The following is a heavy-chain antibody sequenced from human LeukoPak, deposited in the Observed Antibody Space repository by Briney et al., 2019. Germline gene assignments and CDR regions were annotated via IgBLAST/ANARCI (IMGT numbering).Heavy chain of an antibody. CDR3: ARVLAAAGTFGGYHFDY. V-gene: IGHV3-53*01. D-gene: IGHD6-13*01. J-gene: IGHJ4*02. CDR2: IYSGGST. CDR1: GFTVSSNY. Sequence: GGSLRLSCAASGFTVSSNYMSWVRQAPGKGLEWVSVIYSGGSTYYADSVKGRFTISRDNSKNTLYLQMNSLRAEDTAVYYCARVLAAAGTFGGYHFDYWGQGTLVTVSS.